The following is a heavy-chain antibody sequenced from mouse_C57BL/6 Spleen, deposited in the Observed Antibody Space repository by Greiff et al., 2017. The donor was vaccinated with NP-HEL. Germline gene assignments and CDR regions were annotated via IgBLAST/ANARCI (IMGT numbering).Heavy chain of an antibody. Sequence: QVQLQQSGPELVKPGASVKISCKASGYAFSSSWMNWVKQRPGKGLEWIGRIYPGDGDTNYNGKFKGKATLTADKSSSTAYMQLSSLTSEDSAVYFCARLGDYDGYYAMDYWGQGTSVTVSS. CDR1: GYAFSSSW. J-gene: IGHJ4*01. V-gene: IGHV1-82*01. CDR3: ARLGDYDGYYAMDY. CDR2: IYPGDGDT. D-gene: IGHD2-4*01.